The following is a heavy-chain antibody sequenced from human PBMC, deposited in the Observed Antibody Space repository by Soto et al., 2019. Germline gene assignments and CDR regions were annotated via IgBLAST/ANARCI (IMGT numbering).Heavy chain of an antibody. D-gene: IGHD6-13*01. CDR2: ISGSGGST. CDR1: GFTFSSYA. V-gene: IGHV3-23*01. J-gene: IGHJ4*02. Sequence: PGGSLRLSCAASGFTFSSYAMSWVRQAPGKGLEWVSAISGSGGSTYYAAPVKGRFTISRDDSKNTLYLQMNSLKTEDTAVYYCTTDIAAAGTKPDFDYWGQGTLVTVSS. CDR3: TTDIAAAGTKPDFDY.